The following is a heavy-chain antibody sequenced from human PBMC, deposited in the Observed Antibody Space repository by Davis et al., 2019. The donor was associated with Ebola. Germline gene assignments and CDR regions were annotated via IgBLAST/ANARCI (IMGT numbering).Heavy chain of an antibody. CDR2: INPNSGGT. CDR3: ARDGTSAAGAPFGY. J-gene: IGHJ4*02. Sequence: ASVKVSCKASGYTFSSAYMHWVRQAPGQGLEWMGWINPNSGGTNYAQKFQGWVTMTRDTSISTAYMELSRLRSDDTAVYYCARDGTSAAGAPFGYWGQGTLVTVSS. V-gene: IGHV1-2*04. D-gene: IGHD6-13*01. CDR1: GYTFSSAY.